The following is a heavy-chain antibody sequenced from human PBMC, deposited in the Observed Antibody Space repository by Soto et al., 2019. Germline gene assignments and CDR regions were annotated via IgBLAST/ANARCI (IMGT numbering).Heavy chain of an antibody. CDR2: ISYDGSNK. V-gene: IGHV3-30-3*01. D-gene: IGHD6-6*01. CDR3: ASFLYSSSSGYYFDE. Sequence: GGSLRLSCAASGFTFSSYAMHWVRQAPGKGLEWVAVISYDGSNKYYADSVKGRFTISRDNSKNTLYLQMNSLRAEDTAVYYCASFLYSSSSGYYFDEWGQGTLVTVSS. J-gene: IGHJ4*02. CDR1: GFTFSSYA.